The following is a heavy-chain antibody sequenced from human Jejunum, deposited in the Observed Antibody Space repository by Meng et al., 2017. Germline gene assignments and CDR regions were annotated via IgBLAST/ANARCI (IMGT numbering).Heavy chain of an antibody. CDR3: ARGDNSNGYHDGFDV. Sequence: SETLSLTCTVSGGYISSTTYYRNWLRQPPGKVLEWIGSIHYSGNNYYNPYLKSRDIILVDTSKNQFFPCLSSATAANTAEYYCARGDNSNGYHDGFDVWGQGTVVTVSS. V-gene: IGHV4-39*07. CDR1: GGYISSTTYY. J-gene: IGHJ3*01. CDR2: IHYSGNN. D-gene: IGHD3-22*01.